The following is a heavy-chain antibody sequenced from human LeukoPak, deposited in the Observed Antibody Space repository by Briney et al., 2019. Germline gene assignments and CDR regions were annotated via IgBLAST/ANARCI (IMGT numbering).Heavy chain of an antibody. Sequence: GGSLRLSCAASGFTFSSYSMNWVRQAPGKGREGVSYISSSNNAIYYADSVKGRFTISRDNAKNSLYLQMNSLRAEDTAVYYCARDFSYYYDSGVGYWGQGTLVTVSS. CDR2: ISSSNNAI. CDR3: ARDFSYYYDSGVGY. V-gene: IGHV3-48*01. D-gene: IGHD3-22*01. J-gene: IGHJ4*02. CDR1: GFTFSSYS.